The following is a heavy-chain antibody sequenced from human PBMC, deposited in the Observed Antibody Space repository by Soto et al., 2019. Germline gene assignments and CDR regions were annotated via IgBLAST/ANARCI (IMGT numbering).Heavy chain of an antibody. V-gene: IGHV4-39*01. CDR2: IYYSGST. D-gene: IGHD2-2*01. J-gene: IGHJ4*02. CDR3: ARLGYCSSTSCYWAPHPFEY. Sequence: SETLSLTCTVSGGSISSSSYYWGWIRQPPGKGLEWIGSIYYSGSTYYNPSLKSRVTISVDTSKNQFSLKLSSVTAADTAVYYCARLGYCSSTSCYWAPHPFEYWGQGTLVTVSS. CDR1: GGSISSSSYY.